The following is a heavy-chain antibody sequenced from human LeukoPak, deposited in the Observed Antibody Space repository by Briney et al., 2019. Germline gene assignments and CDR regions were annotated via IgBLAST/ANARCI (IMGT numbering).Heavy chain of an antibody. D-gene: IGHD3-3*01. Sequence: PGGSLRLSCAASGFTFSSYSMNWVRQAPGKGLEWVSYISSSSSTIYYADSVKGRFTISRDNAKNSLYLQMNSLRAEDTAVYYCATTHRYDFWSGGLGFDYWGQGTLVTVSS. CDR1: GFTFSSYS. CDR3: ATTHRYDFWSGGLGFDY. CDR2: ISSSSSTI. J-gene: IGHJ4*02. V-gene: IGHV3-48*04.